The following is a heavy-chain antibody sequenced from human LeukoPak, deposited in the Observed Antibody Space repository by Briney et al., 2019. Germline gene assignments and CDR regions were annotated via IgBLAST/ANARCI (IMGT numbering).Heavy chain of an antibody. V-gene: IGHV3-30*18. J-gene: IGHJ6*02. CDR2: ISYDGSNK. CDR1: GFTFSSYG. D-gene: IGHD3-9*01. CDR3: AKEIGAYDILTGPRDYYYYGMDV. Sequence: PGGSLRLSCAASGFTFSSYGMHWVRQAPGKGLEWVAGISYDGSNKYYADSVKGRFTISRDNSKNTLYLQMNSLRAEDTAVYYCAKEIGAYDILTGPRDYYYYGMDVWGQGTTVTVSS.